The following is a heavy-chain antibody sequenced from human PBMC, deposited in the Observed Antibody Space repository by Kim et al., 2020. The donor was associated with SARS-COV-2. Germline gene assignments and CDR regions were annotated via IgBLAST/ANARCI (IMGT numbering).Heavy chain of an antibody. CDR2: IDPSDSYT. V-gene: IGHV5-10-1*01. J-gene: IGHJ5*02. D-gene: IGHD3-3*01. Sequence: GESLKISCKGSGYSFTSYWISWVRQMPGKGLEWMGRIDPSDSYTNYSPSFQGHVTISADKSISTAYLQWSSLKASDTAMYYCARLVPHYDFWSGYSEVGWFDPWGQGTLVTVSS. CDR3: ARLVPHYDFWSGYSEVGWFDP. CDR1: GYSFTSYW.